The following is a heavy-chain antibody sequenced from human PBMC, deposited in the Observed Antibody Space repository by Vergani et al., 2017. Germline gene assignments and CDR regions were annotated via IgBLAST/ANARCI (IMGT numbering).Heavy chain of an antibody. CDR1: GFTFSSYG. CDR3: ARDSICRITIFGVVDY. D-gene: IGHD3-3*01. V-gene: IGHV3-33*01. J-gene: IGHJ4*02. CDR2: IWYDGSNK. Sequence: QVQLVESGGGVVQPGRSLRLSCAASGFTFSSYGMHWVRQAPGKGLEWVAVIWYDGSNKYYADSVKGRFTISRDNSKNTLYLQMNSLRAEDTAVYYCARDSICRITIFGVVDYWGQGTLVTVSS.